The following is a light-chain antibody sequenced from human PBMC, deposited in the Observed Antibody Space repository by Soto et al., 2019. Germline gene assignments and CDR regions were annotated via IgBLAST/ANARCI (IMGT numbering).Light chain of an antibody. CDR3: MQGTHWPIT. J-gene: IGKJ5*01. CDR2: KVS. V-gene: IGKV2-30*02. Sequence: FLMTQSTLSLPVTLGQPASISCRSNQSLVHSDGIAYFSWFQQRPGRSPRRLIYKVSNRDSGVPARFSGSGSGTDFALKISRVEAEDVGVYYCMQGTHWPITFGQGTRLEI. CDR1: QSLVHSDGIAY.